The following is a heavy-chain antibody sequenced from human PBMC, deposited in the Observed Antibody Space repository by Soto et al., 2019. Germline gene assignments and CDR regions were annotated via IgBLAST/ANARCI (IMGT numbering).Heavy chain of an antibody. CDR2: IYYSGST. CDR1: GGSISSGGYY. V-gene: IGHV4-31*03. D-gene: IGHD5-18*01. Sequence: SETLSLTCTVSGGSISSGGYYWSWIRQHPGKGLEWIGYIYYSGSTYYNPSLKSRVTISVDTSKNQFSLKLSSVTAADTAVYYCARSTAMVCSWFDPWGQGTLVTVSS. J-gene: IGHJ5*02. CDR3: ARSTAMVCSWFDP.